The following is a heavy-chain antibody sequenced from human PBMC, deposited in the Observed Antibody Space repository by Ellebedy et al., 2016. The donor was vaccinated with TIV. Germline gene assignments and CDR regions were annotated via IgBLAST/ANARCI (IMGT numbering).Heavy chain of an antibody. CDR3: AKLSAIATAGPNYYHSMDV. D-gene: IGHD6-13*01. Sequence: SETLSLTCTVSGASVTSSNWWSWIRQTPGKGLEWIGEVYRTGTTTYNPSLKSRVTISMDKSKNQFSLELTSVTAADAAVYYCAKLSAIATAGPNYYHSMDVWGQGTTVTVSS. CDR1: GASVTSSNW. V-gene: IGHV4-4*02. CDR2: VYRTGTT. J-gene: IGHJ6*02.